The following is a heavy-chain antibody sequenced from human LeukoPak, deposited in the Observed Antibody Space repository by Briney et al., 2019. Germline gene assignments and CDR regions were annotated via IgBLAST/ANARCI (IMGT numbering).Heavy chain of an antibody. Sequence: GGSLRLSCAASGFTFSIYWMSWVRQAPGKGLEWVANIKQDGSQKYYVDSVKGRFTISRDNARNSLYLQMNSLRAEDTAVYYCARHYGSGTYYYYFDYWGQGTLVTVSS. D-gene: IGHD3-10*01. V-gene: IGHV3-7*01. CDR1: GFTFSIYW. CDR2: IKQDGSQK. J-gene: IGHJ4*02. CDR3: ARHYGSGTYYYYFDY.